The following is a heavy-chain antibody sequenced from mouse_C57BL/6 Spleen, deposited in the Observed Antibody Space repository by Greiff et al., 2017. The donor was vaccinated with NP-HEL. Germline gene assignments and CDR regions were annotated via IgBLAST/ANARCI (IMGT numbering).Heavy chain of an antibody. CDR2: IDPSDSYT. CDR1: GYTFTGYW. J-gene: IGHJ1*03. CDR3: ARRGDYGSSHWYFDV. V-gene: IGHV1-50*01. D-gene: IGHD1-1*01. Sequence: QVQLQQPGAELVKPGASVKLSCKASGYTFTGYWMQWVKQRPGKGLEWIGEIDPSDSYTNYNQKFKGKATLTVDTSSSTNYMQLSSLTSEDSAVYYCARRGDYGSSHWYFDVWGTGTTVTVSS.